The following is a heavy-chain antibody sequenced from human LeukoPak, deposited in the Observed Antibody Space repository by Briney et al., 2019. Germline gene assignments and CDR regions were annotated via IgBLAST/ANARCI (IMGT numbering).Heavy chain of an antibody. D-gene: IGHD6-19*01. V-gene: IGHV3-30*02. CDR3: AKDLTGRIAVAGRTGIDY. CDR2: IRSDGINK. Sequence: PGGSLRLSCAASGFTFSNYGMHWVRQAPGKGLEWVAFIRSDGINKYYADSVKGRFTISRDNSKNTLYLQMNSLRAEDTAVYYCAKDLTGRIAVAGRTGIDYWGQGTLVTVSS. CDR1: GFTFSNYG. J-gene: IGHJ4*02.